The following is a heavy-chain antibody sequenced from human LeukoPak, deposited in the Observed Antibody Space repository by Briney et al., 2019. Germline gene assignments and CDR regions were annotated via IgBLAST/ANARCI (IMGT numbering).Heavy chain of an antibody. CDR2: ISAYNGNT. CDR1: GYTFTSYG. D-gene: IGHD4-17*01. J-gene: IGHJ6*02. CDR3: ARDSPYDYGDYASYYYYGMDV. Sequence: ASVKVSCKASGYTFTSYGISWVRRAPGQGLEWMGWISAYNGNTNYAQKFQGRVTITADESTSTAYMELSSLRSEDTAVYYCARDSPYDYGDYASYYYYGMDVWGQGTTVTVSS. V-gene: IGHV1-18*01.